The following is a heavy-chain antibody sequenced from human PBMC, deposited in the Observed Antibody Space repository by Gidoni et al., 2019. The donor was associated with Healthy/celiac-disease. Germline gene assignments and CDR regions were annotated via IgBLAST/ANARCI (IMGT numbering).Heavy chain of an antibody. V-gene: IGHV1-46*03. CDR1: GYTFTSYY. D-gene: IGHD4-17*01. CDR2: INPSGGST. J-gene: IGHJ5*02. Sequence: QVQLVQSGAEVKKPGASVKVSCKASGYTFTSYYMHWVRQAPGQGLEWMGIINPSGGSTSYAQKFQGRVTMTSDTSTSTVYMELSSLRSEDTAVYYCAREERAATVTREYNWFDPWGQGTLVTVSS. CDR3: AREERAATVTREYNWFDP.